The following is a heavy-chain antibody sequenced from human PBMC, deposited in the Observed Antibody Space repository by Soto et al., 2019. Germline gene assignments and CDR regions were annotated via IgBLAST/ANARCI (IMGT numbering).Heavy chain of an antibody. CDR3: ARSSDSSGYYYNWYFDL. CDR1: GGTFSSYA. J-gene: IGHJ2*01. Sequence: QVQLVQSGAEVKKPGSSVKVSCKASGGTFSSYAISWVRQAPGQGLEWMGGLIPIFGTANYAQKFQGRVTITADESTRTAYMELSSLRSEDTAVYYCARSSDSSGYYYNWYFDLWGRGTLVTVSS. CDR2: LIPIFGTA. D-gene: IGHD3-22*01. V-gene: IGHV1-69*12.